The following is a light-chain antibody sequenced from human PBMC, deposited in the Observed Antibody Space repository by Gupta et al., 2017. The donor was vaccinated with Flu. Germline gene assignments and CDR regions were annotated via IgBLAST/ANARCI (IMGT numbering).Light chain of an antibody. CDR2: NTN. Sequence: QTVVTQEPSFSASPGGTVTLTCGLSSGSVSSGYYPSWYQQTPGQAPRTLIYNTNTRSSGVPDRFSGSILGNKAALTITGAQADDESDYYCVRYRGSAIQVFGGGTKLTVL. CDR1: SGSVSSGYY. CDR3: VRYRGSAIQV. J-gene: IGLJ2*01. V-gene: IGLV8-61*01.